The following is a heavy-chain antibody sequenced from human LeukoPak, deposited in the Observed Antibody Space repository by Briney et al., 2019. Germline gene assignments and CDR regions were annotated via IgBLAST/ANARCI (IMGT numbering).Heavy chain of an antibody. D-gene: IGHD2-2*01. CDR2: ISAYNGNT. CDR1: GYTFTSYG. CDR3: ARDIVVVPAAIYYYYYGMDV. V-gene: IGHV1-18*04. Sequence: ASVKVSCKASGYTFTSYGISWVRQAPGQGLEWMGWISAYNGNTNYAQKLQGRVTMTTDTSTSTPYMELRSLRSDDTAVYYCARDIVVVPAAIYYYYYGMDVWGKGTTVTVSS. J-gene: IGHJ6*04.